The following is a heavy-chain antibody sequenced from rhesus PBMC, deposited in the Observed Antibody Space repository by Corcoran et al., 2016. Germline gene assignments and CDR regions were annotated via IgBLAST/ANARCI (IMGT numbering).Heavy chain of an antibody. Sequence: QVQLQESGPGLVKPSETLSLTCAVSGGSISSGYYYWSWIRQPPGKGLELIGYIYGSSTTTNHNPSHKIRVTISKDTSKNQFSLKLRSVTAADTAVYYCARGGMDYWGQGVLVTVSS. CDR2: IYGSSTTT. J-gene: IGHJ4*01. D-gene: IGHD1-32*01. CDR3: ARGGMDY. CDR1: GGSISSGYYY. V-gene: IGHV4S17*01.